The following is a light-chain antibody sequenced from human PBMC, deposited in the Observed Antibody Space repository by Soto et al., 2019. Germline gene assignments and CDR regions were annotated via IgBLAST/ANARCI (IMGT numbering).Light chain of an antibody. CDR1: RSDVGAYNL. CDR3: CSYAGSRTFV. J-gene: IGLJ3*02. V-gene: IGLV2-23*01. CDR2: EGS. Sequence: QSALTQPASVSGSPEQSITISCTGPRSDVGAYNLVSWYQQHPGKAPRLIIYEGSKRPSGISHRFSGSKSDNTASLTISGLRAEDEAHYHCCSYAGSRTFVFGGGTKLTVL.